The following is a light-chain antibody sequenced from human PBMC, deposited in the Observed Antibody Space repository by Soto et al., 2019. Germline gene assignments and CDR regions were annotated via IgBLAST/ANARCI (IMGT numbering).Light chain of an antibody. V-gene: IGKV3-15*01. CDR2: GES. J-gene: IGKJ1*01. CDR1: QSVSSSY. Sequence: EIVLTQSPGTLSLSPGERATLSCRASQSVSSSYLAWYQQKTGQAPRILIYGESTRATGIPDRFSGSGSGTELNLTISRLQSEDFAVYYCQKYNNWPQTCGQGTKVDIK. CDR3: QKYNNWPQT.